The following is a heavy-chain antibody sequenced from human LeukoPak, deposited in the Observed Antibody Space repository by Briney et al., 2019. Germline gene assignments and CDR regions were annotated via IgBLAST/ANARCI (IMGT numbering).Heavy chain of an antibody. D-gene: IGHD1/OR15-1a*01. CDR3: ARGNSPTPWFDP. CDR2: IYYSETT. J-gene: IGHJ5*02. CDR1: GGSISSYY. Sequence: PSETLSLTCTVSGGSISSYYWTWIRQPPGKGLEWIGYIYYSETTRYNPTLKSRVTISVDTCKNPFSLNLSSVTAADTAVYYCARGNSPTPWFDPWGQGTLVTVSS. V-gene: IGHV4-59*01.